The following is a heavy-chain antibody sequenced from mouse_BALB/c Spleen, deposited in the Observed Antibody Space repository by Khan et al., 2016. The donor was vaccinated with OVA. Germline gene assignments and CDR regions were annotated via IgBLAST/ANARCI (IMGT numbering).Heavy chain of an antibody. J-gene: IGHJ3*01. CDR1: GFTFSSYS. D-gene: IGHD4-1*01. CDR2: ISSGGDYT. V-gene: IGHV5-6*01. Sequence: EVKLMESGGDLVKPGGSLKLSCAASGFTFSSYSMSWVRQTPDKRLEWVASISSGGDYTYFPDSVKGRFTISRDNADNALYLQMSSLRSEDTAMYFCASHLTGSFDYWGQGTLFTVSA. CDR3: ASHLTGSFDY.